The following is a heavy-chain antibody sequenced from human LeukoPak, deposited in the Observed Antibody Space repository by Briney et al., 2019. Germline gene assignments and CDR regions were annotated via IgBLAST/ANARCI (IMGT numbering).Heavy chain of an antibody. CDR2: INPSSGGT. CDR3: ARGHYYDSSGYYRFEY. J-gene: IGHJ4*02. Sequence: GASVKVSCKASGYTFTGYYMHWVRQAPGQGLEWMGWINPSSGGTNYAQKFQGRVTMTRDTSISTAYMELSRLRSDDTAIYYCARGHYYDSSGYYRFEYWGQGTLVTVSS. V-gene: IGHV1-2*02. D-gene: IGHD3-22*01. CDR1: GYTFTGYY.